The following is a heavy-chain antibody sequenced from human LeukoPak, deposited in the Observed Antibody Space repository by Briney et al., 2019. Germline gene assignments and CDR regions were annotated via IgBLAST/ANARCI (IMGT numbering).Heavy chain of an antibody. CDR1: GGTFSSYA. CDR3: AIGGIGRGYCSGGSCYDNSFGN. D-gene: IGHD2-15*01. Sequence: ASVKVSCKASGGTFSSYAISWVRQATGQGPEWMGWTNPNSGNTGYAQKFQGRVTMTRNTSISTAYMELSSLRSDDTAIYYCAIGGIGRGYCSGGSCYDNSFGNWGQGTLVTVSS. CDR2: TNPNSGNT. V-gene: IGHV1-8*02. J-gene: IGHJ4*02.